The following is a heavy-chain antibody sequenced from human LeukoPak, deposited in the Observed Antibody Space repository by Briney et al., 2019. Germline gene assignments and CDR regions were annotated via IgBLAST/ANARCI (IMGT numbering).Heavy chain of an antibody. CDR2: IFYSGST. J-gene: IGHJ4*02. Sequence: PSETLSLTCTVSGGSINSYYWSWIRQPPGKGLEWTGYIFYSGSTNYNPSLKSRVTISVDTSKNQFSLKLSSVTAADTAVYYCARGGSSGYDPFDYWGQGTLVTVSS. CDR3: ARGGSSGYDPFDY. V-gene: IGHV4-59*01. CDR1: GGSINSYY. D-gene: IGHD5-12*01.